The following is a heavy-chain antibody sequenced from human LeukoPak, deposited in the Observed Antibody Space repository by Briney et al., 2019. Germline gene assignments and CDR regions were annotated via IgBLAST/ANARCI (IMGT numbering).Heavy chain of an antibody. CDR3: ARGDGYDIDY. D-gene: IGHD5-24*01. CDR1: GYTFTDYY. Sequence: GASVTVSCKASGYTFTDYYIHWVRQAPGQGLEWMGWINPNSGGTNYAQKFQGRVTMTRDTSISTAYMELSRLRSDDTAVYYCARGDGYDIDYWGQGTLVTVSS. J-gene: IGHJ4*02. CDR2: INPNSGGT. V-gene: IGHV1-2*02.